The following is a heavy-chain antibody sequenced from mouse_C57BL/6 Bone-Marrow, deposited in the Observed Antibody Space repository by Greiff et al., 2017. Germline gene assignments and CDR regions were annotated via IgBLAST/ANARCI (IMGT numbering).Heavy chain of an antibody. CDR1: GYTFTNYW. CDR3: ARSYYYDYYTMDY. CDR2: MHPNGGSP. Sequence: QVQLQQPGAELVKPGASVKLSCKASGYTFTNYWMHWVKQRPGQGLEWIGMMHPNGGSPDYNEKFKSETTLSVDKSSRTAYMELNSLTSEDSAVHYCARSYYYDYYTMDYWGQGTSVTVSS. D-gene: IGHD2-4*01. J-gene: IGHJ4*01. V-gene: IGHV1-64*01.